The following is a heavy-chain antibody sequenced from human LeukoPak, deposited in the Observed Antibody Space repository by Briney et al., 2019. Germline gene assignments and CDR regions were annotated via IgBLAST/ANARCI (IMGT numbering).Heavy chain of an antibody. CDR1: GYTFTGYY. CDR2: INPNSGGT. J-gene: IGHJ4*02. CDR3: ARAVESSSIAARPFDY. D-gene: IGHD6-6*01. V-gene: IGHV1-2*02. Sequence: GASVKVSCKASGYTFTGYYMHWVRQAPGQGLEWMGWINPNSGGTNYAQKFQGRVTMTRDTSISTVYMELSRLRSDDTAVYYCARAVESSSIAARPFDYWGQGTLVTVSS.